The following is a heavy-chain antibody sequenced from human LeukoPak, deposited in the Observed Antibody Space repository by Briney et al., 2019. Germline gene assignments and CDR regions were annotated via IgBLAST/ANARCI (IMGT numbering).Heavy chain of an antibody. CDR3: ARQVSSTSCDFDY. J-gene: IGHJ4*02. CDR1: GYSISSGYY. Sequence: SETLSLTCAVSGYSISSGYYWGWIRQPPGKGLEWIGSIYHSGSTYYNPSLKSRVTISVDTSKNQFSLKLSSATAADTAVYYCARQVSSTSCDFDYWGQGTLVTVSS. D-gene: IGHD2-2*01. V-gene: IGHV4-38-2*01. CDR2: IYHSGST.